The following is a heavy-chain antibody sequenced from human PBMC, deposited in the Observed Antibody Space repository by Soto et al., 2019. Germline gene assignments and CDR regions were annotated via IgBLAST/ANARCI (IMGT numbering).Heavy chain of an antibody. J-gene: IGHJ4*02. CDR2: INNSGGST. V-gene: IGHV3-23*01. CDR1: GFTFSNYA. Sequence: EVLLLDSGGGLVQPGGSLRLSCAASGFTFSNYAMTWVRQTPGKGLEWVSTINNSGGSTYYADSVKGRFTISRDNSKNTLYMQVNSLRAEDTAVYYCAKERLWRWVDDWGQGTLVTVSS. D-gene: IGHD6-13*01. CDR3: AKERLWRWVDD.